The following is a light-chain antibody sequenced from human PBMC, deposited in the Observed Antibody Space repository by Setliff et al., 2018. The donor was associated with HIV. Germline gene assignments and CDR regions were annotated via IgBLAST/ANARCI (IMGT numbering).Light chain of an antibody. Sequence: QSALTQPASVSGSPGQSITISCTGTSSDIGGYNYVSWCQQHPGKAPKLMVYDVSQRPSGVSNRFSGSKSGNTASLTISGLQAEDEADYYCSSYTSSTTYVFGPGTKVTVL. J-gene: IGLJ1*01. CDR2: DVS. V-gene: IGLV2-14*01. CDR1: SSDIGGYNY. CDR3: SSYTSSTTYV.